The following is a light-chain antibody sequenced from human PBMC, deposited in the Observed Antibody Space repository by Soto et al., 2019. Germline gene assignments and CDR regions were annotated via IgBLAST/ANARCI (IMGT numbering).Light chain of an antibody. Sequence: QSALTHPPSASGSPGQSVTISCTGTSSDVGGYNYVSWYQQHPGKAPTLMIYEVSKRPSGVPDRFSGSKSGNTASLTVSGLQAEDEADYYCSSYAGSKGVFGGGTQLTVL. J-gene: IGLJ2*01. V-gene: IGLV2-8*01. CDR2: EVS. CDR3: SSYAGSKGV. CDR1: SSDVGGYNY.